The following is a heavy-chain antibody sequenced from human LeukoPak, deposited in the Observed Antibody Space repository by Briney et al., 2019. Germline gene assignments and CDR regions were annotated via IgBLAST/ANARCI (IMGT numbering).Heavy chain of an antibody. CDR3: ARYSSSWYWVAA. CDR1: GGSISSSSYY. Sequence: ASETLSLTCTVSGGSISSSSYYWGWIRQPPGKGLEWIGSIYYSGSTYYNPSLKSRVTISVDTSKNQFSLKLSSVTAADTAVYYCARYSSSWYWVAAWGQGTLVTVSS. V-gene: IGHV4-39*07. J-gene: IGHJ4*02. D-gene: IGHD6-13*01. CDR2: IYYSGST.